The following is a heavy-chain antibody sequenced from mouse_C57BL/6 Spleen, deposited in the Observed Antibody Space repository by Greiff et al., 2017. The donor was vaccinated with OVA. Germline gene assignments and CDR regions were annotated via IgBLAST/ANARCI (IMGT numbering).Heavy chain of an antibody. J-gene: IGHJ4*01. CDR2: IRNKANNHAT. CDR1: GFTFSDAW. CDR3: TRHGSSPYYYAMDY. V-gene: IGHV6-6*01. Sequence: EVNVVESGGGLVQPGGSMKLSCAASGFTFSDAWMDWVRQSPEKGLEWVAEIRNKANNHATYYAESMKGRFTISRDDSKSSVYLQMNSLRAEDTGIYYCTRHGSSPYYYAMDYWGQGTSVTVSS. D-gene: IGHD1-1*01.